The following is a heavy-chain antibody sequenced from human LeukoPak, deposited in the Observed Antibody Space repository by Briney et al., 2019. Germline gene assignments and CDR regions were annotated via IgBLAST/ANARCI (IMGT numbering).Heavy chain of an antibody. CDR3: ARHEIDYDFWSGYYSPYYFDY. J-gene: IGHJ4*02. CDR1: GGSISSYY. Sequence: KTSETLSLICTVSGGSISSYYWSWIRQPPGKGLEWIGYIYYSGSTNYNPSLKSRVTISVDTSKNQFSLKLSSVTAADTAVYYCARHEIDYDFWSGYYSPYYFDYWGQGTLVTVSS. V-gene: IGHV4-59*08. D-gene: IGHD3-3*01. CDR2: IYYSGST.